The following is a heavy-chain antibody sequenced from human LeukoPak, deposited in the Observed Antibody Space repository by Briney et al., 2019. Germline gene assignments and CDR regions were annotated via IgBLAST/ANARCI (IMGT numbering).Heavy chain of an antibody. D-gene: IGHD6-19*01. V-gene: IGHV3-33*01. CDR1: GFTFSSYG. Sequence: PGGSLRLSCAATGFTFSSYGMPWVRQAPGKGLEWVAVIWYDGSNKYYADSVKRRFTISRDNSKNTLYLQMNSLRAEDTAVYYCARDREVAGTGWFDPWGQGTLVTVSS. CDR2: IWYDGSNK. CDR3: ARDREVAGTGWFDP. J-gene: IGHJ5*02.